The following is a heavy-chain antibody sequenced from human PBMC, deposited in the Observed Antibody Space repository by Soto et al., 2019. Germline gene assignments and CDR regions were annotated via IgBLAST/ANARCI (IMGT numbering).Heavy chain of an antibody. CDR3: ARGCFYDSSGSRTYFYYGMNV. CDR1: GYTFSSYG. CDR2: VSPYDGYT. D-gene: IGHD3-22*01. V-gene: IGHV1-18*01. Sequence: QVQLVQSGAEVKKPGASVKVSCKASGYTFSSYGINWVRQAPGQGLEWLGWVSPYDGYTNYAQILHRRVSMTTDTSTKTAYMDVRSLRSDDTAVYYCARGCFYDSSGSRTYFYYGMNVWGQGTTVTVSS. J-gene: IGHJ6*02.